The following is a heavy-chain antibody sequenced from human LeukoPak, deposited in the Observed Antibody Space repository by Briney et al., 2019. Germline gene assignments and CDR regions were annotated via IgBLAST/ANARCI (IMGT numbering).Heavy chain of an antibody. V-gene: IGHV3-33*01. CDR2: IWYDGSKK. D-gene: IGHD3-22*01. J-gene: IGHJ4*02. CDR1: RFTFSSYG. Sequence: GRSLRLPCAASRFTFSSYGMHWVRQAPGKGLEWVAVIWYDGSKKYYADSVKGRFTISRDNSKNTMYLQMNSLRAEDTAVYYCARFSGSDSSGYYDYWGQGTLVTVSS. CDR3: ARFSGSDSSGYYDY.